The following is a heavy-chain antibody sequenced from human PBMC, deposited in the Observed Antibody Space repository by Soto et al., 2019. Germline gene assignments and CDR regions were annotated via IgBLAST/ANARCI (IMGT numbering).Heavy chain of an antibody. CDR1: GFTFSSYW. CDR2: INSDGSST. D-gene: IGHD3-9*01. Sequence: AGSLRLSCAASGFTFSSYWMHWVRQAPGKGLVWVSRINSDGSSTSYADSVKGRVTISMDNTKNTLYLQMNCVSAEDTAVYYCARDITPAILRYFDWLPTPFAPWGQGTLVTVSS. J-gene: IGHJ5*02. CDR3: ARDITPAILRYFDWLPTPFAP. V-gene: IGHV3-74*01.